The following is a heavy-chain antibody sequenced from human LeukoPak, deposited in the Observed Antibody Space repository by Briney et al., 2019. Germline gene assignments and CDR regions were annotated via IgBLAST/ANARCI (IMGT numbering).Heavy chain of an antibody. CDR1: GGSFSGYY. Sequence: SETLSLTCAVYGGSFSGYYWSWIRQPPGKGLEWIGEINHSGSTNYNPSLKRRVTISVDTSKNQFSLKLSYVTAADTAVYYCARGKNSSGYYPPGDYWGQGDLGALSS. V-gene: IGHV4-34*01. D-gene: IGHD3-22*01. CDR2: INHSGST. J-gene: IGHJ4*02. CDR3: ARGKNSSGYYPPGDY.